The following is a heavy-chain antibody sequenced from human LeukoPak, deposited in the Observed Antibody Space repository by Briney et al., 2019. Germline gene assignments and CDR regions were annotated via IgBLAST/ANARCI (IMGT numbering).Heavy chain of an antibody. CDR3: ARDRYGDYSFDY. D-gene: IGHD4-17*01. CDR2: ISTTSSYI. CDR1: GFTFTSYS. J-gene: IGHJ4*02. Sequence: PGGSLRLSCAASGFTFTSYSMNWVRQAPGKGLEWVSSISTTSSYIYYADSLKGRFTISRDNAMNSLYLQMNNLRAEDTAVYYCARDRYGDYSFDYWGQGTLVTVSS. V-gene: IGHV3-21*01.